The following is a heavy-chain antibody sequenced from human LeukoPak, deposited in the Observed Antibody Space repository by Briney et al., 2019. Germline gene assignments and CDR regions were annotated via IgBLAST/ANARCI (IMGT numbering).Heavy chain of an antibody. D-gene: IGHD2-2*01. V-gene: IGHV3-30*02. CDR2: IRYDGSNK. Sequence: GGSLRLSCAASGFTFSSYGMHWVRQAPGKGLEWVAFIRYDGSNKYYADSVKGRFTISRDNSKNTLYQQMNSLRAEDTAVYYCARLPAYCSSTACYYDYWGQGTLVTVSS. CDR3: ARLPAYCSSTACYYDY. CDR1: GFTFSSYG. J-gene: IGHJ4*02.